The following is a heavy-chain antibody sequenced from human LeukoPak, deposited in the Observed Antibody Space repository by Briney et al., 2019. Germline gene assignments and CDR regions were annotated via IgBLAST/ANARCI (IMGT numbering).Heavy chain of an antibody. CDR2: IYGNGGGI. CDR1: GFTFSSYG. D-gene: IGHD6-13*01. J-gene: IGHJ4*02. CDR3: AKDRLPDGRWSLDY. Sequence: GGSLRLSCAASGFTFSSYGMNWVRQAPGKGLEWVSGIYGNGGGIQYADSVKGRFTISRDNSKNTLYLQMNSLRAEDTALYYCAKDRLPDGRWSLDYWGQGTLVTVSS. V-gene: IGHV3-23*01.